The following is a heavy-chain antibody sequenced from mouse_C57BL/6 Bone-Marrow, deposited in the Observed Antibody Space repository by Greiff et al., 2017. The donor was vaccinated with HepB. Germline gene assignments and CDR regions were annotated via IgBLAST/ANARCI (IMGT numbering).Heavy chain of an antibody. V-gene: IGHV1-50*01. CDR3: ARKGAYYSNSYYFDY. Sequence: QVQLQQPGAELVKPGASVKLSCKASGYTFTSYWMQWVKQRPGQGLEWIGEIDPSDSYTNYNQKFKGKATLTVDTSSSTAYMQLSSLTSEDSAVYYCARKGAYYSNSYYFDYWGQGTTLTVSS. CDR1: GYTFTSYW. CDR2: IDPSDSYT. D-gene: IGHD2-5*01. J-gene: IGHJ2*01.